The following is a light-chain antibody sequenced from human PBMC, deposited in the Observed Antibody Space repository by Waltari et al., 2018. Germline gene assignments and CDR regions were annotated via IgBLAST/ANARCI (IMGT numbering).Light chain of an antibody. CDR3: QQTYTTPFT. V-gene: IGKV1-39*01. J-gene: IGKJ3*01. Sequence: DIQMTQSPSSLSASVGDRLTLTCRTSENIAHYLHWYQQKPGKVPKLLFSSASTLQRGVPPRFSGIGSGTEFTLTISGLQREDLATCYCQQTYTTPFTFGPGTKVDVK. CDR2: SAS. CDR1: ENIAHY.